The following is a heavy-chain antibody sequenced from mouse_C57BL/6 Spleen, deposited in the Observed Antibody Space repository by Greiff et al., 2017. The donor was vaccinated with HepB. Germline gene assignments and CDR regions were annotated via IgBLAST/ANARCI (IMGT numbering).Heavy chain of an antibody. CDR3: TRGGHSTPFAY. CDR1: GFTFSSYA. D-gene: IGHD2-5*01. Sequence: EVKVVESGEGLVKPGGSLKLSCAASGFTFSSYAMSWVRQTPEKRLEWVAYISSGGDYIYYADTVKGRFTISRDNARNTLYLQMSSLKSEDTAMYYCTRGGHSTPFAYWGQGTLVTVSA. J-gene: IGHJ3*01. V-gene: IGHV5-9-1*02. CDR2: ISSGGDYI.